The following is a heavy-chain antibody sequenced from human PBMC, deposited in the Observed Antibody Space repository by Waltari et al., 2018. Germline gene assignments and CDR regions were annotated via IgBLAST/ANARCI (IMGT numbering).Heavy chain of an antibody. Sequence: QVQLVQSGAEVKKPGSSVKVSCKASGGTFSSYAISWVRQAPGQGLEWMGGISPIFGTANYAQKFQGRVTITTDESTSTAYMELSSLRSEDTAVYYCATAMVQGVIIILYFDYWGQGTLVTVSS. D-gene: IGHD3-10*01. V-gene: IGHV1-69*05. CDR3: ATAMVQGVIIILYFDY. J-gene: IGHJ4*02. CDR2: ISPIFGTA. CDR1: GGTFSSYA.